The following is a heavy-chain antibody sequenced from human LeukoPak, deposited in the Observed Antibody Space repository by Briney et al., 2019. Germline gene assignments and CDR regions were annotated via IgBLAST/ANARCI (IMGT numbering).Heavy chain of an antibody. CDR1: GFIFSDYA. CDR2: ISFDGSST. CDR3: ARDQGAWGYGYNFDY. Sequence: AGGSLRLSCVGSGFIFSDYALHWVRQAPGKGLEWVAVISFDGSSTYYTHSARGRFTISRDDSKNTLHLQMISLRAEDTAVYYCARDQGAWGYGYNFDYWGQGTLVTVSS. D-gene: IGHD3-16*01. J-gene: IGHJ4*02. V-gene: IGHV3-30*04.